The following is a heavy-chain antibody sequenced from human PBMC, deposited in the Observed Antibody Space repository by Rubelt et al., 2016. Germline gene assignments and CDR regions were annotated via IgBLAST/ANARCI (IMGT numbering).Heavy chain of an antibody. Sequence: ELQLVESGGGLVQPGGSLRLSCAASGFYVSNNYMRLVRQAPGKGLEWVSLIYSGTSTYYADSVKGRSTISRDDSKNTLYRQMNSLRAEDTAVYYGARGDSSSWYYYYYMDVWGKGTTVTVSS. CDR3: ARGDSSSWYYYYYMDV. J-gene: IGHJ6*03. CDR2: IYSGTST. CDR1: GFYVSNNY. V-gene: IGHV3-66*01. D-gene: IGHD6-13*01.